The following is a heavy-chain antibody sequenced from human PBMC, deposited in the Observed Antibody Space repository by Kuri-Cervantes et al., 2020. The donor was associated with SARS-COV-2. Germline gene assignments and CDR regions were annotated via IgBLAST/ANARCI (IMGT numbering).Heavy chain of an antibody. CDR1: NYIFTTYG. CDR2: ISTYNGDT. J-gene: IGHJ4*02. CDR3: ARQAANIVGATDTDDY. Sequence: ASVKVSCKASNYIFTTYGISWLRQAPGQGLEWMGWISTYNGDTNYAQKFQGRVTMTTDTSTRTAFMELRSLRSDDTAVYCARQAANIVGATDTDDYWGQGTLVTVSS. D-gene: IGHD1-26*01. V-gene: IGHV1-18*01.